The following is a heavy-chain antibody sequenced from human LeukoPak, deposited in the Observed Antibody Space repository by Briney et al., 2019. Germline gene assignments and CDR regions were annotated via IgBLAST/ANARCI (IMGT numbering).Heavy chain of an antibody. V-gene: IGHV4-38-2*01. Sequence: SETLSLTCAVSGYSISSNYNWGWIRQPPGKGLEWIGSIYHSGNTYSSPSLRSRVTISVDTSKTQFSLKLSSVTAGDLAVYYCARGCSGGSCYIWFDPWGQGTLVTVSS. CDR1: GYSISSNYN. CDR2: IYHSGNT. CDR3: ARGCSGGSCYIWFDP. J-gene: IGHJ5*02. D-gene: IGHD2-15*01.